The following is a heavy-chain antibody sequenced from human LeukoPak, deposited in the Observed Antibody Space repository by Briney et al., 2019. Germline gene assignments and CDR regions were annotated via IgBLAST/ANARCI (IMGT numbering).Heavy chain of an antibody. CDR1: GGTFSSYA. J-gene: IGHJ6*03. Sequence: SVKVSCKASGGTFSSYAISWVRQAPGQGLEWMGGIIPIFGTANYAQKFQGRVTITTDESTSTAYMELSSLRSEDTAVYYCARDQSRGGKSGYYYYYYMDVWGKGTTVTVSS. D-gene: IGHD2-15*01. CDR3: ARDQSRGGKSGYYYYYYMDV. CDR2: IIPIFGTA. V-gene: IGHV1-69*05.